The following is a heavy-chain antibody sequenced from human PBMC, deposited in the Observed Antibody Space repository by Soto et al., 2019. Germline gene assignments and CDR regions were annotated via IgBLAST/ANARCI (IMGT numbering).Heavy chain of an antibody. CDR3: ARDHLGLWFGSLGYMDV. V-gene: IGHV1-8*01. D-gene: IGHD3-10*01. CDR2: MNPNSGNT. Sequence: QVQLVQSGAEVKKPGASVKVSCKASGYTFTSYDINWVRQATGQGLEWMGWMNPNSGNTGYAQKFQGRVTMTRNTSISTAYMELSSLRSEDTAVYYCARDHLGLWFGSLGYMDVWGKGTTVTVSS. CDR1: GYTFTSYD. J-gene: IGHJ6*03.